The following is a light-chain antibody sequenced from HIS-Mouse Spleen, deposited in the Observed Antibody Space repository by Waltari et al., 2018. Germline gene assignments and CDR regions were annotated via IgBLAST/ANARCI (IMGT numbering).Light chain of an antibody. V-gene: IGKV3-11*01. Sequence: EIVFPQSPSTLSLSPGERATLSCRASQSVSSYLAWYQQKPGQAPRLLIYDASNRANGIPARFSGSGSGTDFTLTISSLEPEDFAVYYCQQYGSSPPWTFGQGTKVEIK. CDR1: QSVSSY. CDR3: QQYGSSPPWT. J-gene: IGKJ1*01. CDR2: DAS.